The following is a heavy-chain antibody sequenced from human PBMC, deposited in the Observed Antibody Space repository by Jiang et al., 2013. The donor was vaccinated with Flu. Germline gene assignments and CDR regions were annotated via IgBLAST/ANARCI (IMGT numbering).Heavy chain of an antibody. D-gene: IGHD3-3*01. J-gene: IGHJ6*02. Sequence: PTQTLTLNCTFSGFSLSTSGVGVGWIRQPPGKALEWLALIYWNDDKRYSPSLKSRLTITKDTSKNQVVLTMTNMDPVDTATYYCAHSYYDFWSGHYTGRDVWGQGTMVTVSS. CDR2: IYWNDDK. V-gene: IGHV2-5*01. CDR3: AHSYYDFWSGHYTGRDV. CDR1: GFSLSTSGVG.